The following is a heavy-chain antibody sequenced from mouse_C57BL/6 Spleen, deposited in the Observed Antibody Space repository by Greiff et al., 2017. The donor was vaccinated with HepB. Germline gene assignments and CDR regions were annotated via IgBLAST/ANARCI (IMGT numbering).Heavy chain of an antibody. V-gene: IGHV14-1*01. D-gene: IGHD2-1*01. CDR1: GFNIKDYY. CDR2: IDPEDGDT. CDR3: TTEDRGNYRFDY. Sequence: EVQLQQSGAELVRPGASVKLSCTASGFNIKDYYMHWVKQRPEQGLERIGRIDPEDGDTEYAPKFQGKATMTADTSSNTAYLQLSSLTSEDTAVYYCTTEDRGNYRFDYWGQGTTLTVSS. J-gene: IGHJ2*01.